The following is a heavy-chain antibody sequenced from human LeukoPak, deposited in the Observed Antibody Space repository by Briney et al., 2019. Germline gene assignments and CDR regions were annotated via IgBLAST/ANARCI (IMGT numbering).Heavy chain of an antibody. D-gene: IGHD6-13*01. Sequence: ASVKVSCKASGYTFTSYDINWLRQATGQGLEWMGWMNPNSGNTGYAQKFQGRVTMTRNSSISTAYMELSRLRSDDTAVYYCARGGQQLVRREEKWGQGTLVTVSS. CDR1: GYTFTSYD. CDR2: MNPNSGNT. V-gene: IGHV1-8*01. CDR3: ARGGQQLVRREEK. J-gene: IGHJ4*02.